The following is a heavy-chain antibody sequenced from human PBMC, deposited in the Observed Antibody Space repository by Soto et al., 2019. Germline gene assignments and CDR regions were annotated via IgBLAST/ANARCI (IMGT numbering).Heavy chain of an antibody. CDR2: ISSSSSYI. V-gene: IGHV3-21*01. CDR3: ARSYDFWSGYHTPPDY. CDR1: GFTFSSYS. J-gene: IGHJ4*02. Sequence: EVQLVESGGGLVKPGGSLRLSCAASGFTFSSYSMNWVRQAPGKGLEWVSSISSSSSYIYYADSVKGRFTISRDNAKNSLYLQMNSRRADDTAVYYCARSYDFWSGYHTPPDYWGQGTLVTVSS. D-gene: IGHD3-3*01.